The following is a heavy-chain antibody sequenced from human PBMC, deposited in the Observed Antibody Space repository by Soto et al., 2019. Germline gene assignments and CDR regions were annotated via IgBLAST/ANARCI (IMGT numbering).Heavy chain of an antibody. Sequence: PGGSLRLSCAASGFTFSSYAMSWVRQAPGKGLEWVSAISGSGGSTYYADSVKGRFTISRDNSKSTLYLQMNSLRAEDTAVYYRAKDLLLWFGELSTHPFDYWGQGTLVTVSS. CDR3: AKDLLLWFGELSTHPFDY. CDR1: GFTFSSYA. J-gene: IGHJ4*02. D-gene: IGHD3-10*01. CDR2: ISGSGGST. V-gene: IGHV3-23*01.